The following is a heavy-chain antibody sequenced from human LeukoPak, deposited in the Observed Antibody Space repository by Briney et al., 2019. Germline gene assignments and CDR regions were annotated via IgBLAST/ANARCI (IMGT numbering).Heavy chain of an antibody. CDR2: INHSGST. V-gene: IGHV4-34*01. CDR1: GGSFSGYY. CDR3: ARGSSYYGSGSYLRWFDP. D-gene: IGHD3-10*01. Sequence: SETLSLTCAVYGGSFSGYYWSWIRQPPGKGLEWIGEINHSGSTNYNPSLKSRVTISVDTSKNQFSLKLSSVTAADTAVHYCARGSSYYGSGSYLRWFDPWGQGTLVTVSS. J-gene: IGHJ5*02.